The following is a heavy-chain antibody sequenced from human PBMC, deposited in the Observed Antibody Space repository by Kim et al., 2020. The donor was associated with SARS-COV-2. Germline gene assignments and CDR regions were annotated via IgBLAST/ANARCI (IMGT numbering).Heavy chain of an antibody. CDR3: ARSYGSGSYYILLYNWFDP. CDR2: INAGNGNT. CDR1: GYTFTSYA. V-gene: IGHV1-3*01. D-gene: IGHD3-10*01. Sequence: ASVKVSCKASGYTFTSYAMHWVRQAPGQRLEWMGWINAGNGNTKYSQKFQGRVTITRDTSASTAYMELSSLRSEDTAVYYCARSYGSGSYYILLYNWFDPWGQGTLVTVSS. J-gene: IGHJ5*02.